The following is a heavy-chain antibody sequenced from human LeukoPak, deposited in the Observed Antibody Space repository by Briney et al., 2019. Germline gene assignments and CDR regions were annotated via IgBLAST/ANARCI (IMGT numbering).Heavy chain of an antibody. CDR1: GYTFTSYG. Sequence: ASVKVSCKASGYTFTSYGISWVRQAPGQGREWMGWISAYNGNTNYAQKLQGRVTMTTDTSTSTAYMELRSLRSDDTAVYYCARVSPYYYYMDVWGKGTTVTVSS. CDR2: ISAYNGNT. V-gene: IGHV1-18*01. J-gene: IGHJ6*03. CDR3: ARVSPYYYYMDV.